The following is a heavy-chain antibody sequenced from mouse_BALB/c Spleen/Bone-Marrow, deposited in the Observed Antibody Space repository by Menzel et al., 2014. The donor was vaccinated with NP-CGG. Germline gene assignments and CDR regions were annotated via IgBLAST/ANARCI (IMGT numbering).Heavy chain of an antibody. V-gene: IGHV2-9*02. CDR1: GFSLKNYG. J-gene: IGHJ1*01. D-gene: IGHD2-1*01. CDR3: ARDRAYGNWDFDV. Sequence: QVQLQQSGPGLVTPSQSLSITCTVSGFSLKNYGVHWVRQPPGKGLEWLGVIGTGRGTNYNSAFMSRLSISKDNSKSQVFVKMNSLQTDDTAMYYCARDRAYGNWDFDVWGAGTTVTVSS. CDR2: IGTGRGT.